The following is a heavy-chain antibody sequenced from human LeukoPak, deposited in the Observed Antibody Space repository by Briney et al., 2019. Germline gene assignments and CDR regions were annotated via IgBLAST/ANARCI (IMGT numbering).Heavy chain of an antibody. CDR3: ATDSSLYSSSWTDLDY. CDR2: FDPEDGET. D-gene: IGHD6-13*01. CDR1: GYTLTKLS. V-gene: IGHV1-24*01. J-gene: IGHJ4*02. Sequence: GASVKVSCKVSGYTLTKLSMHWVRQAPGKGLEWMGGFDPEDGETIYAQKFQGRVTMTEDTSTDTAYMELSSLRSEDTAVYYCATDSSLYSSSWTDLDYWGQGTLVTVSS.